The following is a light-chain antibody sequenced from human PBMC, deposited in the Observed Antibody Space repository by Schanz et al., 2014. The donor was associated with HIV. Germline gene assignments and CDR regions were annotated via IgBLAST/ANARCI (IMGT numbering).Light chain of an antibody. V-gene: IGKV1-39*01. CDR1: QDIGND. J-gene: IGKJ2*01. Sequence: DIQMTQSPSSQSASVGDRVTITCRASQDIGNDLGWYQQKPGQAPKRLIYAASKLQSGVPSRFIGSGSGTEFTLTINSLQPEDFATYFCQQSYITPYTFGQGTKLEIK. CDR2: AAS. CDR3: QQSYITPYT.